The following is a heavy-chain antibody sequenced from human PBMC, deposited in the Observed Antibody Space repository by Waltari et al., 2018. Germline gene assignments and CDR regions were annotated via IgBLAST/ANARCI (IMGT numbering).Heavy chain of an antibody. D-gene: IGHD3-10*01. CDR1: GGSISSYY. CDR2: IYYRGST. Sequence: QVQLQESGPGLVKPSETLSLTCTVSGGSISSYYWSWIRQPPGKGLEWIGYIYYRGSTNYNPSLKSRVTISVDTSKNQFSLKLSSVTAADTAVYYCARAPWGYYGSEKYNWFDPWGQGTLVTVSS. CDR3: ARAPWGYYGSEKYNWFDP. J-gene: IGHJ5*02. V-gene: IGHV4-59*01.